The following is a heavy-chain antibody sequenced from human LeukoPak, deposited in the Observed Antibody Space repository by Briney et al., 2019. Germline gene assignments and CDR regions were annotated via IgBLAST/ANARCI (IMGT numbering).Heavy chain of an antibody. Sequence: GSSVNVSCKASGGTFRSYAISWVRQAPGQGLEWMGGIIPIFGTANGAQKFQGRITITADESTSRAYMELSSLRSEDTAVYYCARGIVSRDYYYYYMDVWGKGTTVTVSS. V-gene: IGHV1-69*01. CDR3: ARGIVSRDYYYYYMDV. J-gene: IGHJ6*03. D-gene: IGHD3-16*02. CDR1: GGTFRSYA. CDR2: IIPIFGTA.